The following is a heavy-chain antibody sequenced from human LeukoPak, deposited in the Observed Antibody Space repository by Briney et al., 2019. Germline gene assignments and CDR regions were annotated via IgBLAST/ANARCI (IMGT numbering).Heavy chain of an antibody. J-gene: IGHJ5*02. CDR2: INPNSGGT. CDR3: AGEASTQLWLGPSFDP. D-gene: IGHD5-18*01. CDR1: GYTFTAYY. Sequence: ASVKVSCKASGYTFTAYYMHWVRQAPGQGLEWMGWINPNSGGTNYAQSFQGRVTLTRDTSISTAYMELNTLRSDDTAVYYCAGEASTQLWLGPSFDPWGQGTLVTVSS. V-gene: IGHV1-2*02.